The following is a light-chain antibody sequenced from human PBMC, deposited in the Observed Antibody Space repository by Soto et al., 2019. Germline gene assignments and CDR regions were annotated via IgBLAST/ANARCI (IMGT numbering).Light chain of an antibody. J-gene: IGKJ1*01. CDR3: QQYSMWLWT. V-gene: IGKV3-15*01. Sequence: EIVMTQSPATLSVSPGERATLSCRASQSLSGKVAWFQQRPGQAPRLLIYDTSTRATGIPARFSGSGSGTEFTLTISSLQSEDFAVYYCQQYSMWLWTFGQGTKLEIK. CDR1: QSLSGK. CDR2: DTS.